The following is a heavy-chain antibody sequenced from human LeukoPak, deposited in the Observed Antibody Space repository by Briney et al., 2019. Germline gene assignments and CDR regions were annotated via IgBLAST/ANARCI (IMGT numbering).Heavy chain of an antibody. J-gene: IGHJ6*03. CDR2: ISGSGGST. V-gene: IGHV3-23*01. CDR1: GFTFSSYA. D-gene: IGHD3-9*01. Sequence: GGALRLSCAASGFTFSSYAMSWVRQAPGKGLEWVSAISGSGGSTYYADSVKGRFTISRDNSKNTLYLQMNSLRAEDTAVYYCAKDQLSYYDILTGYSTPNYYYMGVWGKGTTVTVSS. CDR3: AKDQLSYYDILTGYSTPNYYYMGV.